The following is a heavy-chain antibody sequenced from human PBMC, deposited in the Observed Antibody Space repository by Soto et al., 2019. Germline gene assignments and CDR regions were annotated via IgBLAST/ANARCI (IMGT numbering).Heavy chain of an antibody. CDR2: ISPSGGST. D-gene: IGHD3-10*01. CDR1: GFSFGNHA. Sequence: EVQLLESGGGFMQPGGSLRLSCAVSGFSFGNHAMTWVRQAPGKGLEWVSTISPSGGSTYYTDAVQGRFTVSRDNSKNXXXXXXXXXXXXXXXXXXXXXXXXXXXXXXXLLGPADYWGQGTLVTVSS. V-gene: IGHV3-23*01. J-gene: IGHJ4*02. CDR3: XXXXXXXXXXXXLLGPADY.